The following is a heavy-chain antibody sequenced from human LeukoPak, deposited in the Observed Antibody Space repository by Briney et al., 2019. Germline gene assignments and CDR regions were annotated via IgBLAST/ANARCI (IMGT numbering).Heavy chain of an antibody. J-gene: IGHJ2*01. Sequence: SETLSLTCTVSGGSISSYDWSWIRQPPGKGLEWIGYIYYSGSTNYNPSLKSRVTISVDTSKNQFSLKLSSVTAADTAVYYCARDHGMATSYWYFDLWGRGTLVTVSS. CDR1: GGSISSYD. D-gene: IGHD5-24*01. V-gene: IGHV4-59*01. CDR3: ARDHGMATSYWYFDL. CDR2: IYYSGST.